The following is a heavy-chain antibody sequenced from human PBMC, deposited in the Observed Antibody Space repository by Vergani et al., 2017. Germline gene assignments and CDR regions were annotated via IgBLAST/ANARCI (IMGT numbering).Heavy chain of an antibody. Sequence: QVQLVQSGAEVKKPGSSVKVSCKASGGTFSRYAISWVRQAPGQGLEWMGVLIPIFGTAHYAQKFQRRVTLTADESTSTAYMELSSLRSEDTAVYYCAGDTAYCGGDGYSEGWFDPWGQGTLVTVSS. V-gene: IGHV1-69*01. J-gene: IGHJ5*02. CDR1: GGTFSRYA. D-gene: IGHD2-21*01. CDR3: AGDTAYCGGDGYSEGWFDP. CDR2: LIPIFGTA.